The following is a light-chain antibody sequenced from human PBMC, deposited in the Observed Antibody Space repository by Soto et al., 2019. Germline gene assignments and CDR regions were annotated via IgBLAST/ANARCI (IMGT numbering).Light chain of an antibody. CDR1: QSLSSY. CDR2: AAS. Sequence: DIQMTQSPSSLSASVGDRVPITCRASQSLSSYLNWYQQKPGKAPKLLIYAASSLQSGVPSRFSVSGSGTDVTLPISSLQPEDFATYYFRQSYSTPFTFGPGTKVDIK. J-gene: IGKJ3*01. V-gene: IGKV1-39*01. CDR3: RQSYSTPFT.